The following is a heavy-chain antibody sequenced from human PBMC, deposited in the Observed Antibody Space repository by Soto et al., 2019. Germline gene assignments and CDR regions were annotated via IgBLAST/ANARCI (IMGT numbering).Heavy chain of an antibody. CDR3: ARDPSSGYSKPAEYFQH. V-gene: IGHV1-18*01. D-gene: IGHD3-22*01. CDR1: GYTFTSYG. Sequence: QVQLVQSGAEVKKPGASVKVSCKASGYTFTSYGIIWVRQAPGQGLEWMGWISAYNGNTNDSQKRKGRVTMTTDTSTSTAYMELRSLRSDDTAVYYCARDPSSGYSKPAEYFQHWGQGTLVTVSS. CDR2: ISAYNGNT. J-gene: IGHJ1*01.